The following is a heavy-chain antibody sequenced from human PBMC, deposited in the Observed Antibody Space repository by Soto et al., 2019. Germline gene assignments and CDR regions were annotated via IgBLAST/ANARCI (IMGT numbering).Heavy chain of an antibody. J-gene: IGHJ4*02. D-gene: IGHD5-18*01. CDR2: ISGSGGST. CDR1: GFAFSSYA. V-gene: IGHV3-23*01. CDR3: AKGDRYSYGYGY. Sequence: LRLSCAASGFAFSSYAMSGVRQAPGKGLEWVSAISGSGGSTYYADSVKGRFTISRDNSKNTLYLQMNSLRAEDTAVYYCAKGDRYSYGYGYWGQGTLVTVSS.